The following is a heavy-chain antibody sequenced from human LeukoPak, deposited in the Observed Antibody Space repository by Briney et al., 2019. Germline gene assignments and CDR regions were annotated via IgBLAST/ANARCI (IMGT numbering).Heavy chain of an antibody. CDR3: AKVLIVAAVDY. CDR1: GFTFSSYG. V-gene: IGHV3-30*18. CDR2: ISYDGSNK. D-gene: IGHD6-13*01. Sequence: GGSLRLSCAASGFTFSSYGMHWVRQAPGKGLEWVAVISYDGSNKYYADSVKGRFTISRDNSKNTLYLQMNSLRAEDTAVYYCAKVLIVAAVDYWGQGTLVTVSS. J-gene: IGHJ4*02.